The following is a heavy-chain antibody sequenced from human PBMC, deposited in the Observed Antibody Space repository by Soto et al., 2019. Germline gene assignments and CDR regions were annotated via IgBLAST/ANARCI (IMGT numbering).Heavy chain of an antibody. J-gene: IGHJ4*02. CDR3: ARDRYNFWSGYYTDYYFDY. Sequence: LRLSCVASGFTFNNYWMTWVRQTPGKGLEWVANIKQDGSEKNYVDSVKGRFTISRDNAKNSLYLQMNSLRAEDSAVYYCARDRYNFWSGYYTDYYFDYWGQGTLVTVSS. CDR2: IKQDGSEK. CDR1: GFTFNNYW. D-gene: IGHD3-3*01. V-gene: IGHV3-7*01.